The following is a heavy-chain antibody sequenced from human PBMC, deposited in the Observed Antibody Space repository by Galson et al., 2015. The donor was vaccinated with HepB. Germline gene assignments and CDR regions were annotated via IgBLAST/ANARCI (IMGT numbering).Heavy chain of an antibody. V-gene: IGHV3-30*18. J-gene: IGHJ6*02. D-gene: IGHD6-13*01. Sequence: SLRLSCAASGFTFSSYGMHWVRQAPGKGLEWVAVISYDGSNKYYADSVKGRFTISRDNSKNTLYLQMNSLRAEDTAVYYCAKAHGPGIAADYGMDVWGQGTTVTVSS. CDR2: ISYDGSNK. CDR1: GFTFSSYG. CDR3: AKAHGPGIAADYGMDV.